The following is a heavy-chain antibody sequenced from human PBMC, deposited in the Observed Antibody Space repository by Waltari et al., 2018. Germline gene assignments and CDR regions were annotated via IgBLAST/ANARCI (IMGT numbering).Heavy chain of an antibody. CDR1: GFTFSSYS. CDR2: ISSSSSTL. J-gene: IGHJ4*02. V-gene: IGHV3-48*02. D-gene: IGHD3-3*01. CDR3: ARFREWF. Sequence: EVQLVESGGGLVQPGGSMRLSCAAPGFTFSSYSMNWVRQAPGQGLEWVSYISSSSSTLNYADSVKGRFTISRDNAKNSLYLQMNSLRDEDTAVYYCARFREWFWGQGTLVTVSS.